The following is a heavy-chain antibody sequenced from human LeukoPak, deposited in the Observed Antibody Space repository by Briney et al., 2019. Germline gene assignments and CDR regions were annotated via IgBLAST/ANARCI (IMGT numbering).Heavy chain of an antibody. CDR2: ILSGGKT. V-gene: IGHV3-66*04. D-gene: IGHD6-13*01. Sequence: GGSLRLSCAASGFTVSSNYMSWVRQAPGKGLEWVSVILSGGKTYYADSVKGRFTISRDNSKNTLYLQMNGLRAEDTAVYYCARQGGSSSPYYYYYMDVWGKGTTVTVSS. J-gene: IGHJ6*03. CDR3: ARQGGSSSPYYYYYMDV. CDR1: GFTVSSNY.